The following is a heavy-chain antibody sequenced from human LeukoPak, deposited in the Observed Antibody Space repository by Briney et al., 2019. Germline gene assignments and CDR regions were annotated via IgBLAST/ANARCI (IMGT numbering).Heavy chain of an antibody. V-gene: IGHV4-4*07. CDR2: IYISGST. J-gene: IGHJ4*02. CDR3: AAGYTSGGTEGDY. D-gene: IGHD6-19*01. Sequence: SETLSLTYTVSGGSISSYYWSWIRQPAGKGLEWIGRIYISGSTNYNPSLKSRVTISVDKSKNQFSLKLNSVTAADTAVYYCAAGYTSGGTEGDYWGQGTLVTVSS. CDR1: GGSISSYY.